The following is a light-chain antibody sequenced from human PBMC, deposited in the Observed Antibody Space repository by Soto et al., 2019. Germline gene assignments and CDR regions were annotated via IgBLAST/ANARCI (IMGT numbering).Light chain of an antibody. CDR2: KAS. V-gene: IGKV1-5*03. CDR3: QHWVDYMWT. Sequence: DIHLTQSPSTLSASVGDRVTITCRASQSIRSWLAWYQQKPGKAPKLLIYKASTLESGVPSRFSGSGSGTELTLTISSLLPDDFATYYCQHWVDYMWTFGQGTKVEIK. CDR1: QSIRSW. J-gene: IGKJ1*01.